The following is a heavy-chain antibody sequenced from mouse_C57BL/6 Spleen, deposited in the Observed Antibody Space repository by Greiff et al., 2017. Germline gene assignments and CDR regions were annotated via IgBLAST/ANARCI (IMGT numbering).Heavy chain of an antibody. CDR1: GFTFSDYY. V-gene: IGHV5-16*01. Sequence: EVMLVESEGGLVQPGSSMKLSCTASGFTFSDYYMAWVRQVPEKCLQWVANLNYDGSSTYYLDSLKSRFIITRDNAKNILYLKISSLKSRDTATYYCARDPSAGPLGVWGTGTTVTVSS. CDR3: ARDPSAGPLGV. CDR2: LNYDGSST. J-gene: IGHJ1*03. D-gene: IGHD4-1*01.